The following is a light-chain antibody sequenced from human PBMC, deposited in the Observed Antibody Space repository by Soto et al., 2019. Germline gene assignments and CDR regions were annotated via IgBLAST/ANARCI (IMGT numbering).Light chain of an antibody. CDR3: SSFTSSSTVV. CDR1: SSDVGIYNY. Sequence: QSVLTQPASVSGSPGQSITISCTGTSSDVGIYNYVSWYQQHPGKAPNLMIYEVTNRPTGVSDRLSGSKSGNTASLTISGLQAEDEADYDCSSFTSSSTVVFGGGTKLTV. J-gene: IGLJ2*01. V-gene: IGLV2-14*01. CDR2: EVT.